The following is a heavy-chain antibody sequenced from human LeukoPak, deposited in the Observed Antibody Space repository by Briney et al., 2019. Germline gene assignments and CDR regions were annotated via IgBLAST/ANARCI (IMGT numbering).Heavy chain of an antibody. Sequence: GGSLRLSCAASGFTFSSYAMSWVRQAPGKGLEWVSAISGSGGSTYYADSVKGRFTISRDISKNTLYLQMNSLRAEDTAVYYCARDFSSGSLDYWGQGTLVTVSS. D-gene: IGHD3-22*01. CDR3: ARDFSSGSLDY. V-gene: IGHV3-23*01. CDR1: GFTFSSYA. J-gene: IGHJ4*02. CDR2: ISGSGGST.